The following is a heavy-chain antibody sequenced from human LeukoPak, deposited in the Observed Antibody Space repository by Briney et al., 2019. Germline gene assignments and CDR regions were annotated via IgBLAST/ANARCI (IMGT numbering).Heavy chain of an antibody. CDR3: ARDRYDSSGYLIGPYAFDI. CDR1: GDSISSDY. V-gene: IGHV4-59*01. D-gene: IGHD3-22*01. CDR2: IYYTAST. J-gene: IGHJ3*02. Sequence: PSETLFLTCAVSGDSISSDYWSWIRQPPGKGLEWIGYIYYTASTNYSPSLKSRVTISVDTSKNQFSLKVSSVTAADTAVYYCARDRYDSSGYLIGPYAFDIWGQGTMVTVSS.